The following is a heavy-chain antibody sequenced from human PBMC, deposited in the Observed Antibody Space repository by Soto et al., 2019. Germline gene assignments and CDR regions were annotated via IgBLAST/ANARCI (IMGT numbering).Heavy chain of an antibody. CDR3: ARDQFLDAFDI. V-gene: IGHV3-30-3*01. CDR2: ISNDGSSK. D-gene: IGHD2-21*01. CDR1: GFIFSSYS. Sequence: QVQLEESGGGVVQPGRSLRLSCAASGFIFSSYSMHWVRQAPGKGLEWVAIISNDGSSKYYVDSVKGRFTISRDNSNNTLSLQMISLRAEDTAVYYCARDQFLDAFDIWGQGTMVTVSS. J-gene: IGHJ3*02.